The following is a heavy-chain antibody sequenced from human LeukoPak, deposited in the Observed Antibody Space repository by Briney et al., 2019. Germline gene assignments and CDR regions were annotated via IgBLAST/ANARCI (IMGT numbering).Heavy chain of an antibody. CDR3: ARGGPWDLPVGKFDY. J-gene: IGHJ4*02. D-gene: IGHD1-26*01. V-gene: IGHV6-1*01. CDR2: TYYKSKWYK. CDR1: GDSVSSNSAA. Sequence: SQTLSLTCDISGDSVSSNSAAWNWIRQSPSRGLEWLGRTYYKSKWYKDYAGSVNSRITINPDTSKNQFSLQLNSVTPEDTAVYYCARGGPWDLPVGKFDYWGQGTLVTVST.